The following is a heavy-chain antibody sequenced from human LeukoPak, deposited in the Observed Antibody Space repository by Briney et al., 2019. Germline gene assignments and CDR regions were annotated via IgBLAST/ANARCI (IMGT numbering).Heavy chain of an antibody. Sequence: GGSLRLSCAASGFSFSGYSINWVRQAPGKGLEWVSSISPSSSYIYYADSVKGRFTISRDSSKNTLDLQMNSLRAEDTAVYYCARERGDLILDYWGQGTLVTVSS. D-gene: IGHD2-8*01. CDR2: ISPSSSYI. V-gene: IGHV3-21*06. J-gene: IGHJ4*02. CDR3: ARERGDLILDY. CDR1: GFSFSGYS.